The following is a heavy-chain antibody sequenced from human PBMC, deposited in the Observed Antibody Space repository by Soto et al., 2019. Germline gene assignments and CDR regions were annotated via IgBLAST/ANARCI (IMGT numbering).Heavy chain of an antibody. CDR3: AREGSYSAYNFAHGIQLWSFDF. CDR2: IFSSGST. V-gene: IGHV4-4*07. J-gene: IGHJ4*02. Sequence: SETLSLSCTVSGGSVNTFYWSWVRQPAGKGLEWIGRIFSSGSTSFNPSLESRVAMSVDTSKNHFSLNLSSVTAADMAVYYCAREGSYSAYNFAHGIQLWSFDFWGQGALVTVSS. D-gene: IGHD5-12*01. CDR1: GGSVNTFY.